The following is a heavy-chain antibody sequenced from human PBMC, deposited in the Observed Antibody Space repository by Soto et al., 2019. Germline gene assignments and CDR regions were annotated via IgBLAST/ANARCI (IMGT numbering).Heavy chain of an antibody. Sequence: QIQLVQSGAEVKKPGASVKVSCKASGYTFSSYHITWVRQAPGQGLEWMGWISAYNGNTNYAQNLQGRVNMTTDPSTSTAYMELRSLRSDDTAVYYCARALPPVDYWGQGTLVTVSS. V-gene: IGHV1-18*01. CDR1: GYTFSSYH. CDR3: ARALPPVDY. CDR2: ISAYNGNT. J-gene: IGHJ4*02.